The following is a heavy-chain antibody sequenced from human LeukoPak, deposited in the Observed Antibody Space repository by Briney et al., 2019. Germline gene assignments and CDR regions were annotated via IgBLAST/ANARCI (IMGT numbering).Heavy chain of an antibody. Sequence: PSETLSLTCTVSGYSISSGYYWGWIRQPPGKGLEWIGSIYHSGSTNYNPSLKSRVTISVDTSKNQFSLKLSSVTAADTAVYYCAGGGKGYSYANDYWGQGTLVTVSS. CDR3: AGGGKGYSYANDY. J-gene: IGHJ4*02. V-gene: IGHV4-38-2*02. CDR2: IYHSGST. D-gene: IGHD5-18*01. CDR1: GYSISSGYY.